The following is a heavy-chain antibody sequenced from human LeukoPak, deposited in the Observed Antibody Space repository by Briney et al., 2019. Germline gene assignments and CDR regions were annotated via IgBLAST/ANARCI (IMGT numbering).Heavy chain of an antibody. J-gene: IGHJ5*02. Sequence: PGGSLRLSCAASGFTFSSYWMHWVRQAPGKGLVWVSRINSDGSTTIYADSVKGRFTISRDNAKNTLHLQMNSLRAEDTAVYYCAKHRDSSGFNWFDPWGQGTLVTVSS. D-gene: IGHD6-19*01. V-gene: IGHV3-74*01. CDR2: INSDGSTT. CDR3: AKHRDSSGFNWFDP. CDR1: GFTFSSYW.